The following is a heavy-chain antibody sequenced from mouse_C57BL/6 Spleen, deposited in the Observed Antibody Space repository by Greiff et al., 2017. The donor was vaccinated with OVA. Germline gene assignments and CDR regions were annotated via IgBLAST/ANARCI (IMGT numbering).Heavy chain of an antibody. CDR1: GYTFTDYY. J-gene: IGHJ2*01. CDR2: INPNNGGT. Sequence: EVQLQQSGPELVKPGASVKISCKASGYTFTDYYMNWVKQSHGKSLEWIGDINPNNGGTSYNQKFKGKATLTVDKSSSTAYMELRSLTSEDSAVYYCARYSTTVVAPYYFDYWGQGTTLTVSS. CDR3: ARYSTTVVAPYYFDY. V-gene: IGHV1-26*01. D-gene: IGHD1-1*01.